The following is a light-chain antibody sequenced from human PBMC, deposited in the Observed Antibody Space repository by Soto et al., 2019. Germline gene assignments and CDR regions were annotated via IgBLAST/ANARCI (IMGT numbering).Light chain of an antibody. CDR2: GAT. J-gene: IGKJ5*01. Sequence: VVSLSVVALSLSPKEITTLSFRASQSVGSSYLAWYQHKPGQAPRLLIYGATSRATGIPDRFSGSGSGTDFTLTISRLEPEDFAVYFWQQYNLLIPFGQGTRLEN. CDR1: QSVGSSY. CDR3: QQYNLLIP. V-gene: IGKV3-20*01.